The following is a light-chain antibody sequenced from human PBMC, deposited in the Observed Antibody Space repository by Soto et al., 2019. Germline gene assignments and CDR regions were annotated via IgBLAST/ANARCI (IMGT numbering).Light chain of an antibody. CDR1: SSDVGEYNY. V-gene: IGLV2-11*01. CDR2: DVS. J-gene: IGLJ3*02. Sequence: QSVLTQPRSVSGSPGQSVTISCTGSSSDVGEYNYVSWYQHHPGNAPKLMIYDVSKRPSGVPDRFSGSKSGNTASLTISGLQAEDEANYYCFSYAGSRVFGGWTKVTVI. CDR3: FSYAGSRV.